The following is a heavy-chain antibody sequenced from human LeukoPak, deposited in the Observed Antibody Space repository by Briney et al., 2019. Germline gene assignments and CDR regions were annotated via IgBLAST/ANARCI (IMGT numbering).Heavy chain of an antibody. V-gene: IGHV4-39*07. CDR1: GGSISSSSYY. J-gene: IGHJ4*02. CDR3: AREPDGRGQLADY. D-gene: IGHD6-6*01. CDR2: IYYSGST. Sequence: SETLSLTCTVSGGSISSSSYYWGWIRQPPGKGLEWIGSIYYSGSTYYNPSLKSRVTISVDTSKNQYSLKMTSVTAADTAVYYCAREPDGRGQLADYWGQGTLVTVSS.